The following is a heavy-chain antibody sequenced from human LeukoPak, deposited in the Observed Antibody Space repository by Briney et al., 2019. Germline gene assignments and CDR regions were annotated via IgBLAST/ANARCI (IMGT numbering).Heavy chain of an antibody. CDR1: GFTFSSYG. CDR3: ARGYCSGGSCYSNDY. Sequence: GRSLRLSCAASGFTFSSYGMHWVRQAPGKGLEWVAVIWYDGSNKYYADSVKGRFAISRDNSKNTLYLQMNSLRAEDTAVYYCARGYCSGGSCYSNDYWGQGTLVTVSS. CDR2: IWYDGSNK. D-gene: IGHD2-15*01. V-gene: IGHV3-33*01. J-gene: IGHJ4*02.